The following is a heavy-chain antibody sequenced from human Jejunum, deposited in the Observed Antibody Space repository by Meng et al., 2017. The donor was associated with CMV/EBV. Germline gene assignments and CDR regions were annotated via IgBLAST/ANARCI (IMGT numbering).Heavy chain of an antibody. CDR1: GGSFRGYF. D-gene: IGHD5-24*01. CDR3: ARVGGYRNNWFDP. J-gene: IGHJ5*02. CDR2: INQSGST. Sequence: CAVSGGSFRGYFWSWIRQPPGKGLEWIGEINQSGSTNYNPSLKSRVTISVDTSKNQFSLRLDSVTAADTAVYYCARVGGYRNNWFDPWGQGTLVTVSS. V-gene: IGHV4-34*01.